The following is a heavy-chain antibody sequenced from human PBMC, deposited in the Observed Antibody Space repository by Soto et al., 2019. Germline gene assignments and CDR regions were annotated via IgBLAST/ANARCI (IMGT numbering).Heavy chain of an antibody. J-gene: IGHJ4*02. CDR1: GYSFSSNW. Sequence: RGESLKISCKASGYSFSSNWVTWVRQMPGKGLEWMGTLDPSDSYTDYSPSFRGHVTFSADKSITTAYLQWSSLKASDTAMYYCARRSIAARPSIFDYWGQGTLVTVSS. CDR3: ARRSIAARPSIFDY. V-gene: IGHV5-10-1*01. D-gene: IGHD6-6*01. CDR2: LDPSDSYT.